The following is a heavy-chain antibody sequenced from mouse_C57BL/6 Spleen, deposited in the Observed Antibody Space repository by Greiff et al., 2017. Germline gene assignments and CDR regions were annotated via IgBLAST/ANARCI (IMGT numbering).Heavy chain of an antibody. V-gene: IGHV1-69*01. CDR1: GYTFPSYW. Sequence: QVQLQQPGAELVMPGASVKLSCKASGYTFPSYWMHWVKQRPGQGLAWIGEIDPSDSYTKSNQTFKGKSTLTVDKSSSTAYMQLSSLTSEDSAVDYCSRRTAQARDYWGQGTTLTVSS. CDR3: SRRTAQARDY. J-gene: IGHJ2*01. D-gene: IGHD3-2*02. CDR2: IDPSDSYT.